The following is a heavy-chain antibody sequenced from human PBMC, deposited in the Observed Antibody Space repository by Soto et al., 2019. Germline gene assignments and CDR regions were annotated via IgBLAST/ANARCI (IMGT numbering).Heavy chain of an antibody. CDR3: ASGGGMYRSYGRNKIET. Sequence: SGXVCYKSSSGTFRMYAIIFFLEAPGQGLEWMGGIIPIFGTAKYAQKFQGRVTITAEESTSTAYMELSSLRSEDTAVYYCASGGGMYRSYGRNKIETWGQGTL. CDR2: IIPIFGTA. J-gene: IGHJ5*02. D-gene: IGHD6-6*01. V-gene: IGHV1-69*01. CDR1: SGTFRMYA.